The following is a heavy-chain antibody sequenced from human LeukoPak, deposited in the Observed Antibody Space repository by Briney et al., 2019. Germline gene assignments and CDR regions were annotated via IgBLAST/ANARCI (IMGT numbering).Heavy chain of an antibody. CDR2: IYGADST. CDR1: GFTVSSNY. V-gene: IGHV3-66*01. J-gene: IGHJ6*02. D-gene: IGHD3-10*01. Sequence: PGGSLRLSCAASGFTVSSNYMSWVRQAPGKGLEWVSIIYGADSTYYADSVKGRFTISRDNSKNTLYLQMNSLRAEDTAVYYCARSWFWVLYYYGMDVWGQGTTVTVSS. CDR3: ARSWFWVLYYYGMDV.